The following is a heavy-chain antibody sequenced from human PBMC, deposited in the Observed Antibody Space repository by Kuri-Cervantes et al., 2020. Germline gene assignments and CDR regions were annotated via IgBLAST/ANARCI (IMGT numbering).Heavy chain of an antibody. Sequence: GSLRLSCTVSGGSISSYYWSWIRQPPGKGLEWIGYIYYSGSTNYNPSLKSRVTISVDTSKNQFSLQLSSVTAADTAVYYCARGGGSSWPTFEFWGQGTLVTVSS. CDR1: GGSISSYY. J-gene: IGHJ4*02. CDR2: IYYSGST. V-gene: IGHV4-59*12. CDR3: ARGGGSSWPTFEF. D-gene: IGHD6-13*01.